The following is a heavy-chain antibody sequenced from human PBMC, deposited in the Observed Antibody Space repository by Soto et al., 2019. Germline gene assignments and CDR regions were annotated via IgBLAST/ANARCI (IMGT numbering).Heavy chain of an antibody. CDR1: GGSFSGYY. V-gene: IGHV4-34*01. CDR3: ARSRSLGYCSGGSCYPDYYYYMDV. D-gene: IGHD2-15*01. J-gene: IGHJ6*03. CDR2: INHSGST. Sequence: SETLSLTCAVYGGSFSGYYWSWIRQPPGKGLEWIGEINHSGSTNYNPSLKSRVTISVDTSKNQFSLKLSSVTAADTAVYYCARSRSLGYCSGGSCYPDYYYYMDVWGKGTTVTVSS.